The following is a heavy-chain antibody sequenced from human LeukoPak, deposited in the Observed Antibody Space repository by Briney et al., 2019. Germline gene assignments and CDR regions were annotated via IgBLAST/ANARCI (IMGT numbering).Heavy chain of an antibody. CDR1: GFTFSSYS. Sequence: GGSLRLSCAASGFTFSSYSMNWVRQAPGKGLEWVSSISSRSTYIYYADSVKGRFTISRDNAKNSLFLQMNSLRAEDTAVYYCARNEPQYYFDSGTYYNRYYYYAMDVWGQGTTVTVSS. D-gene: IGHD3-10*01. CDR3: ARNEPQYYFDSGTYYNRYYYYAMDV. CDR2: ISSRSTYI. J-gene: IGHJ6*02. V-gene: IGHV3-21*01.